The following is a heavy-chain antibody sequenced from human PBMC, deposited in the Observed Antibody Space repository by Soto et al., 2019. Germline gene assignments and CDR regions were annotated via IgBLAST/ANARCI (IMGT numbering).Heavy chain of an antibody. J-gene: IGHJ5*01. CDR1: GDSVTLGDLY. CDR3: AVVAVDTYMICWFDP. CDR2: IYYSGST. Sequence: NPSETLYLTCTVPGDSVTLGDLYIAWILQPPGKGLEWIGHIYYSGSTNYSPSLKSRVTISLQTTNKRFSLKVTSVTDADTAVYYCAVVAVDTYMICWFDPWGQGTLV. V-gene: IGHV4-61*08. D-gene: IGHD2-15*01.